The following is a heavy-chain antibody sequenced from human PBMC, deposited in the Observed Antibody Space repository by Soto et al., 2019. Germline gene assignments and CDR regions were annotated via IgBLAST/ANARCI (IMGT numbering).Heavy chain of an antibody. D-gene: IGHD3-9*01. CDR2: INHSGST. J-gene: IGHJ4*02. CDR1: GGSFSSYY. CDR3: ASRVPTLRYFD. Sequence: QVQLQQWGAGLLKPSETLSLTCAVYGGSFSSYYWSWIRQPPGKGLEWIGEINHSGSTNYNPSLKSRVTISVDTSKYQFSLKLSSVTAADTAVYYCASRVPTLRYFDWGQGTLVTVSS. V-gene: IGHV4-34*01.